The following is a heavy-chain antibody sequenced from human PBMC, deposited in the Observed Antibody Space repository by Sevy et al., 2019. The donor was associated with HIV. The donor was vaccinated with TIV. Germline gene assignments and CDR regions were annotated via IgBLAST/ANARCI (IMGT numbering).Heavy chain of an antibody. CDR1: GFTFSSYE. J-gene: IGHJ5*02. CDR2: ISSSGSTI. V-gene: IGHV3-48*03. CDR3: ARDTANWFGP. Sequence: GGSVRLSCAASGFTFSSYEMNWVRQAPGKGLEWVSYISSSGSTIYYADSVKGRFTISRDNAKNSLYLQMNSLRAEDTAVYYCARDTANWFGPWGQGTLVTVSS.